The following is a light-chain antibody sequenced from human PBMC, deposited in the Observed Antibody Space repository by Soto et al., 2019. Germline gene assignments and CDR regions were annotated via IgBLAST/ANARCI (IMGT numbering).Light chain of an antibody. CDR1: SSDVGSYNL. V-gene: IGLV2-23*02. J-gene: IGLJ1*01. CDR2: EVS. CDR3: CSYAGSPYV. Sequence: QSVLTQPASVSGSPGQSITISCTGTSSDVGSYNLVSWYQQHPGKAPKLMIYEVSKRPSGVSNRFSGSKSSNTASLTISGLQAEDEADYYCCSYAGSPYVFGTGTKLTVL.